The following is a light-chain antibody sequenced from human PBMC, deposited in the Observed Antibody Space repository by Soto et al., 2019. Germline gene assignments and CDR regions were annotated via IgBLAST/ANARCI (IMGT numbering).Light chain of an antibody. J-gene: IGLJ1*01. CDR3: CADAGRSTYV. V-gene: IGLV2-23*02. Sequence: QSALTQPSSVSGSPGQSITISCTRASSDVGSYNFVSWYQQHPGEVPKVLIYEVSKRPSGVSDRFSGSKSGNTASLTISGLQAEDEADYYFCADAGRSTYVFGTGTKVTV. CDR2: EVS. CDR1: SSDVGSYNF.